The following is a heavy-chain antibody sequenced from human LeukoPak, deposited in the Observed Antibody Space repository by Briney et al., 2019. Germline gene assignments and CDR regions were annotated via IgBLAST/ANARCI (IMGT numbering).Heavy chain of an antibody. Sequence: ASVKASCKASGGTFSSYAISWVRQAPGQGHEWMGWINPNSGGTNYAQKFQGRVSMTRDTSISTAYMELSRLRSDDTAVYYCARGLSERDYYYYYGMDVWGQGTTVTVSS. D-gene: IGHD1-14*01. J-gene: IGHJ6*02. CDR2: INPNSGGT. CDR3: ARGLSERDYYYYYGMDV. CDR1: GGTFSSYA. V-gene: IGHV1-2*02.